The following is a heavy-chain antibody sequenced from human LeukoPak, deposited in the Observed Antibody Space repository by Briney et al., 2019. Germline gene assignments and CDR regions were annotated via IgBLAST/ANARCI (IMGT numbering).Heavy chain of an antibody. V-gene: IGHV1-2*02. CDR2: INPNSGGT. J-gene: IGHJ4*02. CDR3: ARVPYYDSSGYYSWDFDY. D-gene: IGHD3-22*01. CDR1: GYTFTGYY. Sequence: ASVKVSCKASGYTFTGYYMHWVRQAPGQGLEWMGWINPNSGGTNYAQKFQGRVTMTRDTSISTAYMELSRLRSDDTAVYYCARVPYYDSSGYYSWDFDYWGQGTLVTVSS.